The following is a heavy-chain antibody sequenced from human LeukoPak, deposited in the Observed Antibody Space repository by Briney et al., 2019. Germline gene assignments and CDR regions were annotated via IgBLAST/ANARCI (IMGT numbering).Heavy chain of an antibody. CDR2: IKQAGSEN. Sequence: PGGSLRLSCAASGFTFSSYSMNWVRQAPGKGLEWVANIKQAGSENSSVDSVKGRFTISRDNAKNSLYLQINNLRAEDTAVYYCARIRGDYYLDYWGQGTLVTVSS. D-gene: IGHD3-16*01. CDR1: GFTFSSYS. J-gene: IGHJ4*02. CDR3: ARIRGDYYLDY. V-gene: IGHV3-7*01.